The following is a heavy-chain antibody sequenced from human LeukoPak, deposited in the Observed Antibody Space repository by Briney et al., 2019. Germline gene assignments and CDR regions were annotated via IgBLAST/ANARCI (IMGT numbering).Heavy chain of an antibody. CDR3: ARHLNYGDYVREEIDY. V-gene: IGHV4-39*01. D-gene: IGHD4-17*01. CDR2: IYYSGST. CDR1: GGSIRSSSYY. Sequence: PSETLSLTCTVSGGSIRSSSYYWGWLRQPPGKGLEWIGSIYYSGSTYYNPSLKSRVTISVDTSKNQFSLKLSSVTAADTAVYYCARHLNYGDYVREEIDYWGQGTLVTVSS. J-gene: IGHJ4*02.